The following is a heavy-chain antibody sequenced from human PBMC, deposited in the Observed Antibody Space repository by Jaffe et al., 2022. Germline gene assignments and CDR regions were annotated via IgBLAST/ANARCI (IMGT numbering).Heavy chain of an antibody. D-gene: IGHD1-26*01. V-gene: IGHV3-64*01. CDR3: ARVGGSYSSHFDY. Sequence: EVQLVESGGGLVQPGGSLRLSCAASGFTFSSYAMHWVRQAPGKGLEYVSAISSNGGSTYYANSVKGRFTISRDNSKNTLYLQMGSLRAEDMAVYYCARVGGSYSSHFDYWGQGTLVTVSS. CDR1: GFTFSSYA. CDR2: ISSNGGST. J-gene: IGHJ4*02.